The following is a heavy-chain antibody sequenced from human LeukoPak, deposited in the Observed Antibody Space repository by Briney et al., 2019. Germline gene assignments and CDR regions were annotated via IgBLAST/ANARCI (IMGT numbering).Heavy chain of an antibody. J-gene: IGHJ4*02. CDR3: ARECSGTYCGED. V-gene: IGHV1-2*02. D-gene: IGHD1-26*01. Sequence: ASVKVSYKASGYTFTVYYMHWVRQAPGQGLERMGWINPNSGGTKYAQNFEGRVTMTRDTSITTAYMELSSLRSDDTAIYYCARECSGTYCGEDWGQGTLVTVSS. CDR2: INPNSGGT. CDR1: GYTFTVYY.